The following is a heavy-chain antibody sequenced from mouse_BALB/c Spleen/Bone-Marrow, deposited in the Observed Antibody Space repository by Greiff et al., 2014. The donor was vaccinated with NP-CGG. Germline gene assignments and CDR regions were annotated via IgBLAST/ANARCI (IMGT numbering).Heavy chain of an antibody. CDR1: GYVFTSYN. Sequence: EVQRVESGPELVKPGASVKVSCKASGYVFTSYNMYWVKQSHGKSLEWIGYIEPYNGGTSYNQKFKGKATLTVDKSSSTAYMYLNSLTSEDSAVYYCASGNWAYWGQGTLVTVSA. CDR2: IEPYNGGT. V-gene: IGHV1S135*01. CDR3: ASGNWAY. D-gene: IGHD2-1*01. J-gene: IGHJ3*01.